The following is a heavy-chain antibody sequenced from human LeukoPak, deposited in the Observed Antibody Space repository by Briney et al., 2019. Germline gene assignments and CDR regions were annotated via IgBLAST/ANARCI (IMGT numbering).Heavy chain of an antibody. D-gene: IGHD3-16*02. CDR1: GYTFTGYY. J-gene: IGHJ3*02. V-gene: IGHV1-8*02. Sequence: GASVKVSCKASGYTFTGYYMHWVRQAPGQGLEWMGWMNPNSGNTGYAQKFQGRVTMTRNTSISTAYMELSSLRSEDTAVYYCARDRGSLDAFDIWGQGTMVTVSS. CDR3: ARDRGSLDAFDI. CDR2: MNPNSGNT.